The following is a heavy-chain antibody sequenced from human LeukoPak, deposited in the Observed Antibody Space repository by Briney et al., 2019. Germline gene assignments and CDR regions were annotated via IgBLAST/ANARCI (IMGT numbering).Heavy chain of an antibody. D-gene: IGHD1-26*01. J-gene: IGHJ4*02. CDR1: GYTFTSYY. CDR3: ARGEYSGSYPEFDY. Sequence: ASVKVSCKASGYTFTSYYMHWVRQAPGQGLEWMGIINPSGGSTNYAQKLQGRVTMTTDTSTSTAYMELRSLRSDDTAVYYCARGEYSGSYPEFDYWGQGTLVTVSS. V-gene: IGHV1-46*01. CDR2: INPSGGST.